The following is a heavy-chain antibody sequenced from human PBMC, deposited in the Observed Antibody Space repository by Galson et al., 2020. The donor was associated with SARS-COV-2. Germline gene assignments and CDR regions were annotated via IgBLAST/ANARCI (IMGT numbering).Heavy chain of an antibody. CDR2: MNPNSGNT. CDR3: ARTPGAYSSSWYRPDGYYYYGMDV. CDR1: GYTFTSYD. Sequence: SVKVSCKASGYTFTSYDINWVRQATGQGLEWMGWMNPNSGNTRYPHKFQGRVTMTRNTTISTAYMELSSLRSEDTAVYYCARTPGAYSSSWYRPDGYYYYGMDVWGQGTTVTVSS. J-gene: IGHJ6*02. D-gene: IGHD6-13*01. V-gene: IGHV1-8*01.